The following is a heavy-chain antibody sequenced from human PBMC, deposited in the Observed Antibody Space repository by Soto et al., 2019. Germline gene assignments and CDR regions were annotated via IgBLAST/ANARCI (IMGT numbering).Heavy chain of an antibody. CDR2: IKQDGSEK. D-gene: IGHD2-15*01. Sequence: LSLTCAASGFTFSSYWMSWVRQAPGKGLEWVANIKQDGSEKYYVDSVKGRFTISRDNAKNSLYLQMNSLRAEDTAVYYCARDPPVVDYYYYYMDVWGKGTTVTVSS. CDR3: ARDPPVVDYYYYYMDV. CDR1: GFTFSSYW. J-gene: IGHJ6*03. V-gene: IGHV3-7*01.